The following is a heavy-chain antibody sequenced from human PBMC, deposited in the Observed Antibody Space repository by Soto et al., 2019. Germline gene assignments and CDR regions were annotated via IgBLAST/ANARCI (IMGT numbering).Heavy chain of an antibody. J-gene: IGHJ3*02. V-gene: IGHV1-2*04. CDR3: AREGIYDSSAYYSYAFNI. Sequence: ASVKVSCKASGYTFTGYYMHWVRQAPGQGLEWMGWINPNSGGTNYAQKFQGWVTMTRDTSISRAYMELSRLRSDDTAVYYCAREGIYDSSAYYSYAFNIWGQETRVT. CDR1: GYTFTGYY. D-gene: IGHD3-22*01. CDR2: INPNSGGT.